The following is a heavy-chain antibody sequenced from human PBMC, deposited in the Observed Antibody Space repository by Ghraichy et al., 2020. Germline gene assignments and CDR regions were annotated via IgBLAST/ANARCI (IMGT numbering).Heavy chain of an antibody. CDR1: GGSVSSGSYY. J-gene: IGHJ3*02. Sequence: SETLSLTCTVSGGSVSSGSYYWSWMRQPPGKGLEWIVYIYYSGSTNYNPSLTSRVTILVDTSKNQFSLKLSSVTAADTAVYYCAREGGLPGDAFDIWGQGTMVTVSS. V-gene: IGHV4-61*01. CDR2: IYYSGST. D-gene: IGHD4-11*01. CDR3: AREGGLPGDAFDI.